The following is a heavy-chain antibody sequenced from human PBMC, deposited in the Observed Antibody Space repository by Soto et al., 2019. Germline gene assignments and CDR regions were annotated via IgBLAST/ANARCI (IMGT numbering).Heavy chain of an antibody. D-gene: IGHD6-19*01. CDR3: AHRPSGWYFFDY. CDR1: GFSLSTSGLG. V-gene: IGHV2-5*01. Sequence: QITLKESGPTLVRPTQPLTLTCTFSGFSLSTSGLGVGWIRQPPGKALEWLALIYWNDDKRYSPSLKARLTITKDPSKNQVVLTRTNMDPVDTATYYCAHRPSGWYFFDYWGQGTLVTVSS. J-gene: IGHJ4*02. CDR2: IYWNDDK.